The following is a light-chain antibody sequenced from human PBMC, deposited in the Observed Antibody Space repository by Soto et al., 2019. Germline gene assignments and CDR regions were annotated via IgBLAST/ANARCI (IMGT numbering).Light chain of an antibody. J-gene: IGKJ4*01. V-gene: IGKV3-11*01. CDR1: QSISSY. CDR2: DAS. Sequence: EIVLTQSPSTLSSSAGERATLSCRASQSISSYLAWYQQKPGKAPRLLIYDASNWATGIPARFSGSGSGTDFTLTISSLEPEDFAVYYCQKRSSWPLTFGGGTKVEIK. CDR3: QKRSSWPLT.